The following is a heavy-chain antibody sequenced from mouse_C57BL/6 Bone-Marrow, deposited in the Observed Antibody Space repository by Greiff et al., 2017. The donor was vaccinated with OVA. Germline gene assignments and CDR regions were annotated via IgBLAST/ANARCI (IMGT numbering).Heavy chain of an antibody. Sequence: VQLQQSGPELVKPGASVKISCKASGYTFTDYYMNWVKQSHGKSLEWIGDINPNNGGTSYNQKFKGKATLTVDKSSSTAYMELRSLTSEDSAVYYCASPPYGSSSKYYFDYWGQGTTLTVSS. J-gene: IGHJ2*01. CDR1: GYTFTDYY. D-gene: IGHD1-1*01. V-gene: IGHV1-26*01. CDR2: INPNNGGT. CDR3: ASPPYGSSSKYYFDY.